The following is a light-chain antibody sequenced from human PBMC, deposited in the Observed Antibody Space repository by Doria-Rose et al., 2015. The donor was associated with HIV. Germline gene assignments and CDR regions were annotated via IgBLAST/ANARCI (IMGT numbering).Light chain of an antibody. CDR2: AAS. J-gene: IGKJ1*01. Sequence: DRVTITCRASQDISNYLAWYRQKPGKAPKLLIYAASTLQSGVPSRFSGSGSGTDFTLTISYLQSEDFATYYCQQYYSYPPTFGQGTKVEVK. CDR3: QQYYSYPPT. V-gene: IGKV1-8*01. CDR1: QDISNY.